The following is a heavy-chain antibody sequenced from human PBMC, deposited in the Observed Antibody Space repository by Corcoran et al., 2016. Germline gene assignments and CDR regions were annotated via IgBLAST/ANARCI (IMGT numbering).Heavy chain of an antibody. V-gene: IGHV4-59*01. CDR2: GHYTGST. CDR1: GDSITSEY. CDR3: ARGGGAFGP. D-gene: IGHD3-16*01. Sequence: QVQLQESGPGLVKPPETLSLTCTVSGDSITSEYWSWIRQPPGKGLEWIGYGHYTGSTNYNPSLKSRVTISVDPSRNQFSLTLTSVTAADTALYYCARGGGAFGPWGQGTLVTVSS. J-gene: IGHJ5*02.